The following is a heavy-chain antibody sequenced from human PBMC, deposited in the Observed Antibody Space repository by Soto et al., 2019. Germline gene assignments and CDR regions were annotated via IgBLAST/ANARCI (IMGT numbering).Heavy chain of an antibody. Sequence: SVKVCCKASGGTFSSYAISWVRQAPGQGLEWMGGIIPIFGTANYAQKFQGRVTITADESTSTAYMELSSLRSEDTAVYYCARDKGYGSGSYTTNYYYYYGMDVWGQGTTVTVSS. CDR1: GGTFSSYA. CDR3: ARDKGYGSGSYTTNYYYYYGMDV. J-gene: IGHJ6*02. D-gene: IGHD3-10*01. V-gene: IGHV1-69*13. CDR2: IIPIFGTA.